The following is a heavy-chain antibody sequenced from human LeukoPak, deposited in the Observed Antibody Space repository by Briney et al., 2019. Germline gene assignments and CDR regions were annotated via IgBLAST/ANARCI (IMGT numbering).Heavy chain of an antibody. J-gene: IGHJ4*02. Sequence: GGSLRLSCAASGFTFSSYAMHWVRQAPGKGLEWVAVISYDGSNKYYADSVKGRFTISRDNSKNTLYLQMNSLRAEDTAVYYCARLGYYYDTHWGQGTLVTVSS. V-gene: IGHV3-30-3*01. CDR3: ARLGYYYDTH. CDR2: ISYDGSNK. D-gene: IGHD3-22*01. CDR1: GFTFSSYA.